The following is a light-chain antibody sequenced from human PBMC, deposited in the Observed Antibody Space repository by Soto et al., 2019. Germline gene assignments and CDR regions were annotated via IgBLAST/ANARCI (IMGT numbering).Light chain of an antibody. V-gene: IGLV1-40*01. CDR1: SSNIGAGYD. CDR3: QSYDSSLSASV. CDR2: DNS. J-gene: IGLJ2*01. Sequence: QSVLTQSPSVSGAPGQRVTISCTGSSSNIGAGYDVHWYQQLPGTAPRLLIYDNSYRPSGVPDRFSASKSGTSASLAITGLQAEDEADYYCQSYDSSLSASVFGGGTQLTVL.